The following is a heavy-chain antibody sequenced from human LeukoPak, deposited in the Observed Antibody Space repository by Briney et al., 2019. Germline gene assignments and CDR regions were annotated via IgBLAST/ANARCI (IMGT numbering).Heavy chain of an antibody. J-gene: IGHJ6*02. CDR2: IYTSGST. CDR3: ARESREYDSWSGPSFGMDV. V-gene: IGHV4-4*07. Sequence: SETLSLTCTVSGGSISSYYWSWIRQPAEKGLEWIGRIYTSGSTNYNPSLKSRVTMSVDTSKNQFSLKLSSVTAADTAVYYCARESREYDSWSGPSFGMDVWGQGTTVTVSS. CDR1: GGSISSYY. D-gene: IGHD3-3*01.